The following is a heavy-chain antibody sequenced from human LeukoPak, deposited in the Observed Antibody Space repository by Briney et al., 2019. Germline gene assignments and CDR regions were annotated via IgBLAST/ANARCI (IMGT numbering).Heavy chain of an antibody. Sequence: SETLSLTCAVYGGSFSGYYWSWIRQPPGKGLEWIGEINHSGSTNYNPSLKSRVTISVDTSKNQFSLKLSPVTAEDTAVYYCARDAIVAYVWGSYRYSGAFDIWGQGTMVTVSS. V-gene: IGHV4-34*01. J-gene: IGHJ3*02. CDR1: GGSFSGYY. CDR2: INHSGST. CDR3: ARDAIVAYVWGSYRYSGAFDI. D-gene: IGHD3-16*02.